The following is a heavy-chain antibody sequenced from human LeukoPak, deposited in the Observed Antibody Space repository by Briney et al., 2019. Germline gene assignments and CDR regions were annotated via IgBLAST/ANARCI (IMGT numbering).Heavy chain of an antibody. CDR3: AREGSNYSNWFDP. Sequence: SETLSLTCTVSGGSISSYYWSWIRQPPGKGLEWIGYIYYSGSTNYNPSLKSRVTIPVDTSKNQFSLKLSSVTAADTAVYYCAREGSNYSNWFDPWGQGTLVTVSS. V-gene: IGHV4-59*01. J-gene: IGHJ5*02. CDR1: GGSISSYY. CDR2: IYYSGST. D-gene: IGHD4-11*01.